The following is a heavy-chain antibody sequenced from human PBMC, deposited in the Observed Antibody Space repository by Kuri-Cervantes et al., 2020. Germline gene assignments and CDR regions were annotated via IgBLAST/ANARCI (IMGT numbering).Heavy chain of an antibody. V-gene: IGHV3-23*01. J-gene: IGHJ4*02. Sequence: GGSLRLSCAASGFTFSSYGMQWVRQAPGKGPEWIALISGAGETILYADSVKGRFTISRDNSRNTLYLQMNSLRAEDTAVYSCARDLAVAGTDLFDYWGQGTLVTVSS. D-gene: IGHD6-19*01. CDR2: ISGAGETI. CDR3: ARDLAVAGTDLFDY. CDR1: GFTFSSYG.